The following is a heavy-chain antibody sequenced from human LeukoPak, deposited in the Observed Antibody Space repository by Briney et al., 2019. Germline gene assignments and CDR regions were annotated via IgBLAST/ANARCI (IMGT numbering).Heavy chain of an antibody. V-gene: IGHV3-30*03. CDR1: GFTFSSYG. CDR2: ISYDGSNK. J-gene: IGHJ4*02. D-gene: IGHD6-19*01. CDR3: AAIGYSSGWSPG. Sequence: GRSLRLSCAASGFTFSSYGTHWVRQAPGKGLEWVAVISYDGSNKYYADSVKGRFTISRDNSKNTLYLQMNSLRAEDTAVYYCAAIGYSSGWSPGWGQGTLVTVSS.